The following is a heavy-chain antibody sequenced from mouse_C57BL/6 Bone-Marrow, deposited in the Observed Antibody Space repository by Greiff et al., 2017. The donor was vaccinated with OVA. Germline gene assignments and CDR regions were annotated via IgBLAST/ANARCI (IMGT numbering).Heavy chain of an antibody. J-gene: IGHJ2*01. Sequence: VQLQESGAELARPGASVKLSCKASGYTFTSYGISWVKQRTGQGLEWIGEIYPRSGNTYYNEKFKGKATLTADKSSSTAYMELRSLTSEDSAVYFCARDFPFITTVVAFDYWGKGTTLTVSS. V-gene: IGHV1-81*01. D-gene: IGHD1-1*01. CDR3: ARDFPFITTVVAFDY. CDR1: GYTFTSYG. CDR2: IYPRSGNT.